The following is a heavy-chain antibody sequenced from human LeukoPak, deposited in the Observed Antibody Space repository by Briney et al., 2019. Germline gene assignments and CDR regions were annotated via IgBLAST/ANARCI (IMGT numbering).Heavy chain of an antibody. Sequence: ASVKVSCKASGYSFSSRDISWVRQAAGQGLEWMGWMNPSSGKTGYAQQFQGRVTISRDASLSTAYMELSSLTSEDTAVYFCARGGINFSSLEFLLDFWGQGTLVTVSS. CDR2: MNPSSGKT. CDR3: ARGGINFSSLEFLLDF. D-gene: IGHD3-3*01. CDR1: GYSFSSRD. J-gene: IGHJ4*02. V-gene: IGHV1-8*03.